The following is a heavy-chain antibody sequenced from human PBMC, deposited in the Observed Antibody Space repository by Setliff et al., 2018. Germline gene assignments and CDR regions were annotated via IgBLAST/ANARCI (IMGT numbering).Heavy chain of an antibody. D-gene: IGHD1-20*01. CDR3: ARGRNIKLRLLDS. Sequence: SETLSLTCAASGGAFSYYYWTWIRQPPGKGLEWIGEINHSGSTSYNPSLESRVTISIDTSKNQFSLNLRYVTAADTGLYYCARGRNIKLRLLDSWGQGKLVTVS. J-gene: IGHJ4*02. CDR2: INHSGST. CDR1: GGAFSYYY. V-gene: IGHV4-34*01.